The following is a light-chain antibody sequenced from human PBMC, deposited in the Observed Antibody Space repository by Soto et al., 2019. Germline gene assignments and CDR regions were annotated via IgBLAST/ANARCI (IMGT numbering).Light chain of an antibody. J-gene: IGKJ1*01. V-gene: IGKV1-12*01. Sequence: DIQMTQSPSSVSASLGDRVTITCPASQDIDSCLACYQQKPGEAPKLLIFTGALLHSGVPPRFSGSGSGTDFALPISSLQPEDFALYYCQQTLSFPQTFGQGTKV. CDR1: QDIDSC. CDR3: QQTLSFPQT. CDR2: TGA.